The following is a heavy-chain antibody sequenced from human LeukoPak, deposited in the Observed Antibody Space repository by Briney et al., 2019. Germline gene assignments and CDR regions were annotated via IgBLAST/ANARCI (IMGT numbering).Heavy chain of an antibody. J-gene: IGHJ4*02. CDR1: GFTFSSFA. Sequence: GGSLRLSCAASGFTFSSFAMTWVPQAPGRGLECVSSISGSGGNTYYADSVKGRFTISRDNSKNTVYLQMDNLRAEDTAVYYCAKYQRQWLPKGGFDYWGQGTLVTVSS. D-gene: IGHD6-19*01. V-gene: IGHV3-23*01. CDR3: AKYQRQWLPKGGFDY. CDR2: ISGSGGNT.